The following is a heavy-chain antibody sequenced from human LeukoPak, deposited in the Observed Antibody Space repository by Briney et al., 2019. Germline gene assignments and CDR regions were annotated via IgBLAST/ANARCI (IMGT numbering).Heavy chain of an antibody. J-gene: IGHJ4*02. Sequence: PGGSLRLSCAASGFTFSSYAMSWGRQAPGKGLEGVSAISGSGGSTYYADSVKDRFTISRDNSKNTLYLQMTSLRAEDTAVYYCAKAKIAAAGLFDYWGQGTLVTVSS. CDR1: GFTFSSYA. V-gene: IGHV3-23*01. CDR2: ISGSGGST. CDR3: AKAKIAAAGLFDY. D-gene: IGHD6-13*01.